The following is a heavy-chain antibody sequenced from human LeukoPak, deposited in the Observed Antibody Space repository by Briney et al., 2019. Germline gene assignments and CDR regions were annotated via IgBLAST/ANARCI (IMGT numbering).Heavy chain of an antibody. Sequence: GGSLRLSCAASGFTFSSYWMSWVRQAPGKGLEWVSSISSSSSYIYYADSVKGRFTISRDNAKNSLYLQMNSLRAEDTAVYYCARDREYYYDSSGYYSDAFDIWGQGTMVTVSS. V-gene: IGHV3-21*01. CDR3: ARDREYYYDSSGYYSDAFDI. J-gene: IGHJ3*02. D-gene: IGHD3-22*01. CDR2: ISSSSSYI. CDR1: GFTFSSYW.